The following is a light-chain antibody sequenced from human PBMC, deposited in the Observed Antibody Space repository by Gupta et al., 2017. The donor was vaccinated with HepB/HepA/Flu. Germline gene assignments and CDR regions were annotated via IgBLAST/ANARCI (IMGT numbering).Light chain of an antibody. CDR1: QSISSY. J-gene: IGKJ2*01. CDR3: QQSDSTLYT. CDR2: AAS. Sequence: DIQMTQSPSSPSASVGDRVTITCRASQSISSYLNWYQQKPGKAPKLLIYAASSLQSGVPSRFSGSGSGTDFTLTISSLQPEDFATYYCQQSDSTLYTFGQGTKLEIK. V-gene: IGKV1-39*01.